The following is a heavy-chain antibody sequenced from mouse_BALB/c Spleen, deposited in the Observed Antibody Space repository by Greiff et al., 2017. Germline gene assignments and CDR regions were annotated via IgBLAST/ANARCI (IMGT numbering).Heavy chain of an antibody. D-gene: IGHD2-14*01. Sequence: QVHVKQSGAELAKPGASVKMSCKASGYTFTSYWMHWVKQRPGQGLEWIGYINPSTGYTEYNQKFKDKATLTADKSSSTAYMQLSSLTSEDSAVYYCARQPVRRGAWFAYWGQGTLVTVSA. CDR1: GYTFTSYW. J-gene: IGHJ3*01. CDR2: INPSTGYT. CDR3: ARQPVRRGAWFAY. V-gene: IGHV1-7*01.